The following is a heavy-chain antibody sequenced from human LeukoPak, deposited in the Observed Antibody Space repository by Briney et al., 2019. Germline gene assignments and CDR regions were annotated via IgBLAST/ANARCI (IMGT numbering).Heavy chain of an antibody. CDR2: IYENGGTT. CDR1: GFTFRSHA. J-gene: IGHJ4*02. V-gene: IGHV3-23*01. Sequence: PGGSLRLSCVGSGFTFRSHAMSWVRQAPEKGLEFVSGIYENGGTTYYADSVKGRFTISRDNSKNTLYLQMNSLRAEDTAVYYCARDPDYWGQGTLVTVSS. CDR3: ARDPDY.